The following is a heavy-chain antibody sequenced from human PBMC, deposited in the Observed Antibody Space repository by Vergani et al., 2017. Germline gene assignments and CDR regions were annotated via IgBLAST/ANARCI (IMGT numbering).Heavy chain of an antibody. Sequence: QLQLQESGPGLVKPSETLSLTCTVSGGSISSSSYYWGWIRQPPGKGLEWIGSIYYSGSTYYNPSLKSRVTISVDTSKNQFSLKLSSVTAADTAVYYCARDRRCSGGSCYGMDGWGQGTTVTVSS. CDR1: GGSISSSSYY. CDR3: ARDRRCSGGSCYGMDG. CDR2: IYYSGST. J-gene: IGHJ6*02. V-gene: IGHV4-39*07. D-gene: IGHD2-15*01.